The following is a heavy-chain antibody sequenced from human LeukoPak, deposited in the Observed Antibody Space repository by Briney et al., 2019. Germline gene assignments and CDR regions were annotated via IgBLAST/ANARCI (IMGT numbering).Heavy chain of an antibody. CDR2: IYTSGST. J-gene: IGHJ3*02. D-gene: IGHD3-10*01. CDR3: ARDSMVRGASDAFDI. V-gene: IGHV4-4*07. Sequence: SETLSLICTVSGGSISSYYGSWIRHPAGKGLEWIGRIYTSGSTNYNPSLKSRVTMSVDTSKNQFSLKLSSVTAADTAVYYCARDSMVRGASDAFDIWGQGTMVTVPS. CDR1: GGSISSYY.